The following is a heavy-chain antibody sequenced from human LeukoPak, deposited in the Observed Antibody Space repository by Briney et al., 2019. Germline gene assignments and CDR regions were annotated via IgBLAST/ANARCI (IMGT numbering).Heavy chain of an antibody. V-gene: IGHV3-23*01. D-gene: IGHD3-9*01. CDR1: GFTFSKYA. Sequence: GGSLRLSCAASGFTFSKYAMSWVRQAPGKRLEWVSAISGSGGSTYYADSVQGRFTISRDNSKNTLYLQMSSLRAEDTAVYYCAKSQRYYDILTGYSETYYFDYWGQGTLVTVSS. CDR2: ISGSGGST. CDR3: AKSQRYYDILTGYSETYYFDY. J-gene: IGHJ4*02.